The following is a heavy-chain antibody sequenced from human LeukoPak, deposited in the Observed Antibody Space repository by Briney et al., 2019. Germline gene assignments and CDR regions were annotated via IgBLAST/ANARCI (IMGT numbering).Heavy chain of an antibody. Sequence: GGSLRLSCAASGFTFSSFEMNWVRQAPGKGLEWVSYISSSGSITNYADSVKGRFTISRDNAKNSLYLQMNSLRAEDTAVYYCAGNDYADYWGQGTLVTVSS. V-gene: IGHV3-48*03. J-gene: IGHJ4*02. CDR1: GFTFSSFE. CDR3: AGNDYADY. CDR2: ISSSGSIT.